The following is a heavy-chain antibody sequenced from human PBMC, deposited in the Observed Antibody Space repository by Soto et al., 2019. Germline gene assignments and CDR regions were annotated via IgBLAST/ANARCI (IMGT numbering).Heavy chain of an antibody. J-gene: IGHJ3*02. CDR1: GFTFSSYA. D-gene: IGHD3-10*01. V-gene: IGHV3-30-3*01. Sequence: GGSLRLSCAASGFTFSSYAMHWVRQAPGKGLEWVAVISYDGSNKYYADSVKGRFTISRDNSKNTLYLQMNSLRAEDTAVYYCAKDGFEPGAFDIWGQGTMVT. CDR2: ISYDGSNK. CDR3: AKDGFEPGAFDI.